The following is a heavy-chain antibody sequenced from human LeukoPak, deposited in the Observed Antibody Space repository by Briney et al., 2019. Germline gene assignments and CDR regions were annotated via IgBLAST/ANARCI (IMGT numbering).Heavy chain of an antibody. Sequence: GGSLRLSCAASGFTFNIYSMHWVRQAPGKGLEWVAVISQNGSSENYADSVRGRFTISRDNAKKTLYLQLNSLRPEDTAVYYWARCIVVIPVVRGGGYYGMDVWGQGTTVTVSS. CDR3: ARCIVVIPVVRGGGYYGMDV. J-gene: IGHJ6*02. CDR1: GFTFNIYS. V-gene: IGHV3-30*04. D-gene: IGHD2-2*01. CDR2: ISQNGSSE.